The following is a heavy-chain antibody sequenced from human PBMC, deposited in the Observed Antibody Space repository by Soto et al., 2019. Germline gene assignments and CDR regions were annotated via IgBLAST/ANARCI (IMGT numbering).Heavy chain of an antibody. CDR3: ARGRPWLRSSVRGDPGYYYGMDV. J-gene: IGHJ6*04. D-gene: IGHD5-12*01. CDR2: LITIFGTG. Sequence: QVQLLQSGAEVKKPGSSVKVSCKASGGSFSSYAISWVRQAPGQGLEWMGGLITIFGTGNSAQKVQGRVTITADDSSSTTYMELNSLTSEDTAVYYCARGRPWLRSSVRGDPGYYYGMDVWGYGTSVTVSS. CDR1: GGSFSSYA. V-gene: IGHV1-69*01.